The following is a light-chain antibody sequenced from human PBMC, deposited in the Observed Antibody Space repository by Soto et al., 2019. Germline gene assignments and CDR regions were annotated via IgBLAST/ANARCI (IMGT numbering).Light chain of an antibody. CDR1: QSVSRY. CDR2: DAS. J-gene: IGKJ3*01. V-gene: IGKV3-11*01. CDR3: QQRSNWPLFT. Sequence: EIVLTQSPATLSLSPGERATLSCRASQSVSRYLAWYQQKPRQAPRLLIYDASNRATGIPARFSGSGSGTDFTLTISSLETEDFAVYYCQQRSNWPLFTFGPGTKVDIK.